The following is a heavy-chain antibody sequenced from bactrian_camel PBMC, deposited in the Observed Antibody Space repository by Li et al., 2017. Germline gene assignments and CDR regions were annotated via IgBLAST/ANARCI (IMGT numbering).Heavy chain of an antibody. J-gene: IGHJ6*01. CDR2: IYRDSSNT. Sequence: VQLVESGGGLVRPGGSLRLSCSVSGSNFSDYYMTWVRQTPGKGLEWVSRIYRDSSNTYYADSVKGRFTISRDNIKNTVYLQINSLKSEDTALYYCATLYGGNWANPRYFGYWGQGTQVTVS. CDR3: ATLYGGNWANPRYFGY. D-gene: IGHD6*01. V-gene: IGHV3-2*01. CDR1: GSNFSDYY.